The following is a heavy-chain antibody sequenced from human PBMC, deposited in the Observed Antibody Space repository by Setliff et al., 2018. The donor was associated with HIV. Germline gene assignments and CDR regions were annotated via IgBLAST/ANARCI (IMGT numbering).Heavy chain of an antibody. J-gene: IGHJ4*02. CDR2: ISGYNGHL. D-gene: IGHD3-16*01. V-gene: IGHV1-18*01. CDR1: GYNFNNYA. CDR3: ARARYGGFDH. Sequence: ASVKVSCKTSGYNFNNYAVIWVRQAPGQGLEWIGWISGYNGHLKHAQKFQGRLTMTTDTSTSTSYLELRSLTSDDTAIYYCARARYGGFDHWGQGSLVTVSS.